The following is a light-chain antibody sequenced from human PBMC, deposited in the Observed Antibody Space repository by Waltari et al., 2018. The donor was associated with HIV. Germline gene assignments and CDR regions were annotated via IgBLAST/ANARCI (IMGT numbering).Light chain of an antibody. V-gene: IGKV3-11*01. CDR3: QQRRNWPLT. J-gene: IGKJ4*01. Sequence: EIVFTQSPVTLSLSPGERATLSCRASQSVSTYLAWYQQKPGQAPSLLIYDASNRATGTPARFSGSGSGTDFTLTISSLEPEDFAVYYCQQRRNWPLTFGGGTKVEIK. CDR2: DAS. CDR1: QSVSTY.